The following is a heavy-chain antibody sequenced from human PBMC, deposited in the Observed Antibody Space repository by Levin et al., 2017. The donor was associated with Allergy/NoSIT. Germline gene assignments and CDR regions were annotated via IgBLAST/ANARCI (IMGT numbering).Heavy chain of an antibody. J-gene: IGHJ4*02. CDR3: AKAPRWFRELDY. CDR2: ISWNSGSI. V-gene: IGHV3-9*01. D-gene: IGHD3-10*01. CDR1: GFTFDDYA. Sequence: SLKISCAASGFTFDDYAMHWVRQAPGKGLEWVSGISWNSGSIGYADSVKGRFTISRDNAKNSLYLQMNSLRAEDTALYYCAKAPRWFRELDYWGQGTLVTVSS.